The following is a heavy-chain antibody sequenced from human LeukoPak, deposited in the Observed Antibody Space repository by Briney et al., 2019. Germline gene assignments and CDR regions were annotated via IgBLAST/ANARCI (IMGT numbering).Heavy chain of an antibody. V-gene: IGHV1-69*13. J-gene: IGHJ6*04. CDR2: IIPIFGTA. Sequence: GASVKVSCKAAGGTFSSYAISWVRQAPGQGLELMGGIIPIFGTANYAQKFQGRVTITADESTSTAYMELSSLRSEDTAVYYCARVIGPVGELLGIYYYYGMDVWGKGTTVTVSS. D-gene: IGHD3-10*01. CDR1: GGTFSSYA. CDR3: ARVIGPVGELLGIYYYYGMDV.